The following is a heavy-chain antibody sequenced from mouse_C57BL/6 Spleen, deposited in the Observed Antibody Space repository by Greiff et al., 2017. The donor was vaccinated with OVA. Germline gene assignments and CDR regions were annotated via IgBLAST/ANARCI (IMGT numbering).Heavy chain of an antibody. D-gene: IGHD2-4*01. J-gene: IGHJ4*01. CDR2: ISDGGSYT. V-gene: IGHV5-4*01. CDR1: GFTFSSYA. Sequence: EVQLVESGGGLVKPGGSLKLSCAASGFTFSSYAMSWVRQTPEKRLEWVATISDGGSYTYYPDNVKGRFTISRDNAKNNLYLQMSHLKSEDTAMYYCARDYDYDYAMDYWGQGTSVTVSS. CDR3: ARDYDYDYAMDY.